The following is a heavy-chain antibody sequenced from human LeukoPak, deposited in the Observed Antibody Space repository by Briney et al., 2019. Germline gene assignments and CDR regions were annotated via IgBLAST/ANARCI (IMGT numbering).Heavy chain of an antibody. CDR3: ATPLDYYDSSGYHQGGD. CDR2: IKEDGSKK. Sequence: GGSLRLSCAASGFTFSGCWMTWVGQARGKGLEWVANIKEDGSKKNYVDSVKGGLTIFREKDKKSLYMQKNRVGEEETGVYYCATPLDYYDSSGYHQGGDWGQGTLVTVSS. CDR1: GFTFSGCW. D-gene: IGHD3-22*01. J-gene: IGHJ4*02. V-gene: IGHV3-7*03.